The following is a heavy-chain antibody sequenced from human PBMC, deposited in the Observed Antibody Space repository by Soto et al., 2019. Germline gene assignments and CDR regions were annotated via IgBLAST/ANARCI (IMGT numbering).Heavy chain of an antibody. Sequence: GGSLRLSCAASGFTFSSYGMHWVRQAPGKGLEWVAVISYDVSNKYYADSVKGRFTISRDNSKNTLYLQMNSLRAEDTAVYYCAKGKVLRYFDWSIYKGYYFDYWGQGTLVTVSS. J-gene: IGHJ4*02. CDR1: GFTFSSYG. V-gene: IGHV3-30*18. CDR2: ISYDVSNK. CDR3: AKGKVLRYFDWSIYKGYYFDY. D-gene: IGHD3-9*01.